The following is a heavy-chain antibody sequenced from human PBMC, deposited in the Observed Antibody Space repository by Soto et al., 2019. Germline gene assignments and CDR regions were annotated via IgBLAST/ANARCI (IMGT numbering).Heavy chain of an antibody. V-gene: IGHV2-5*02. Sequence: QITLKESGPTLVKPTQTLRLTCTFSGFSLSTSGVGVGWIRQPPGKALEWLALIYWDDDKRYRPSLKSRLNITKDTSKNQVVLTLTKLDTVDTATYYCVRGGWTTYYSPFFDYWGQGTLVTVSS. J-gene: IGHJ4*02. CDR1: GFSLSTSGVG. D-gene: IGHD3-10*01. CDR2: IYWDDDK. CDR3: VRGGWTTYYSPFFDY.